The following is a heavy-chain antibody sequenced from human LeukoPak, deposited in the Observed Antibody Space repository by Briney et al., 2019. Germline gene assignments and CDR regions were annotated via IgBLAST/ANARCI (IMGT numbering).Heavy chain of an antibody. J-gene: IGHJ1*01. D-gene: IGHD2/OR15-2a*01. Sequence: SQTLSLTCAISGDSVSSNSVVWNWIRQSPSRGLEWLGRTYYRSKWYYDYAVSVKSRTTINPDTSKNQFSLQLNSVTPEDTAVYYCARDGVPGNKYFQHWGQGTLVTVSS. CDR3: ARDGVPGNKYFQH. CDR2: TYYRSKWYY. CDR1: GDSVSSNSVV. V-gene: IGHV6-1*01.